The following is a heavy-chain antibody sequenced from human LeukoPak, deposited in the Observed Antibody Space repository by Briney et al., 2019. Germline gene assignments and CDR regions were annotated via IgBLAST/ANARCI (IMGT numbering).Heavy chain of an antibody. Sequence: PSQTLSLTCTVSGASIRSGDYYWSWIRQPPGKGLEWIGYIYYSGSTNYDPSLKSRVTISVDTSKNQFSLKLSSVTAADTAVYYCARDRNGVDYWGQGTLVTVSS. V-gene: IGHV4-61*08. CDR3: ARDRNGVDY. CDR2: IYYSGST. J-gene: IGHJ4*02. CDR1: GASIRSGDYY. D-gene: IGHD1-1*01.